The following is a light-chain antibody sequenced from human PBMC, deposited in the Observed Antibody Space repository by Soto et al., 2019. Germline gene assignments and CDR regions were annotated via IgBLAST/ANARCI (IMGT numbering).Light chain of an antibody. CDR2: AVT. Sequence: QSALTQPASVSGSPGQSITISCAGTSSDIGHYTYVSWYQQHSGKAPKLLLYAVTNRPSGVSNRFSGSKSGNTASLTISGLQAEDEADYYCSAYTVSKTLVFGGGTKVTVL. V-gene: IGLV2-14*03. CDR3: SAYTVSKTLV. J-gene: IGLJ2*01. CDR1: SSDIGHYTY.